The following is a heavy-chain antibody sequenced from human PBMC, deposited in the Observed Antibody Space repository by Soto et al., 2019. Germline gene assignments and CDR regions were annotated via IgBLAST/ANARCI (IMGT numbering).Heavy chain of an antibody. Sequence: GGSLRLSCAASGVTFSSYAMSWVRQAPGKGLEWVSAISGSGGSTYYADSVKGRFTISRDNSKNTLYLQMNSLRAEDTAVYYCAKGVEPAAIVGYGMDVWGQGTTVTVSS. CDR3: AKGVEPAAIVGYGMDV. CDR2: ISGSGGST. J-gene: IGHJ6*02. D-gene: IGHD2-2*02. CDR1: GVTFSSYA. V-gene: IGHV3-23*01.